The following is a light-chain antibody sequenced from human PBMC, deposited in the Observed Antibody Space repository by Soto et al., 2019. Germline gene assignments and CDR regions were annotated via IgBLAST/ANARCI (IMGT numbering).Light chain of an antibody. J-gene: IGKJ5*01. CDR2: GVS. CDR1: QSVSSTY. V-gene: IGKV3-20*01. Sequence: EVVLTQSPDTLSLSPGERATLSCRASQSVSSTYLAWYQHRPGQPPRLLIYGVSSRAAGIPDRFSGSGSGTDFTLTISRLQPEDIAVYYCQQFSSSPITFGQGTRLEIK. CDR3: QQFSSSPIT.